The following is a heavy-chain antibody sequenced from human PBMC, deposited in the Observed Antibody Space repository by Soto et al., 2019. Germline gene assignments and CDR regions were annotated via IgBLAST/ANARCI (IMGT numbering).Heavy chain of an antibody. CDR1: GFTFSSYS. Sequence: PGGSLRLSCAASGFTFSSYSMNWVRQAPGKGLEWVSSISSSSYIYYADSVKGRFTISRDNAKNSLYLQMNSLRAEDTAVYYCARGSPSMFGPFDYWGQGTLVTVPS. D-gene: IGHD3-10*02. CDR2: ISSSSYI. CDR3: ARGSPSMFGPFDY. V-gene: IGHV3-21*01. J-gene: IGHJ4*02.